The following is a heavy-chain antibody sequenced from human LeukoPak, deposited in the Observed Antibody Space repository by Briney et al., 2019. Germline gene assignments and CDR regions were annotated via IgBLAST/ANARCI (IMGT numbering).Heavy chain of an antibody. CDR2: ITSHGDNT. Sequence: GGSLRLSCAASGFTFSSYAMHWVRQAPGKGLEYVSAITSHGDNTYYANSVKGRFTISRDNSKNTLYLQLGSLRAEDMAVYFCARVKMAVGHAFDIWGQGTMVTVSS. J-gene: IGHJ3*02. CDR1: GFTFSSYA. D-gene: IGHD5-24*01. CDR3: ARVKMAVGHAFDI. V-gene: IGHV3-64*01.